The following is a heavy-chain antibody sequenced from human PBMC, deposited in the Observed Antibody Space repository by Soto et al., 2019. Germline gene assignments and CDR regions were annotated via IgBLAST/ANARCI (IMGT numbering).Heavy chain of an antibody. CDR2: ISAYNGNT. D-gene: IGHD3-22*01. CDR3: ARPNYYDSSGGKYYFDY. CDR1: GYTFTSYG. V-gene: IGHV1-18*01. J-gene: IGHJ4*02. Sequence: QVQLVQSGAEVKKPGASVKVSCKASGYTFTSYGISWVRQAPGQGLEWVGWISAYNGNTNYAQKLQGRVTMTTDTSTSTAYMELRSLRSDDTAVYYCARPNYYDSSGGKYYFDYWGQGTLVTVSS.